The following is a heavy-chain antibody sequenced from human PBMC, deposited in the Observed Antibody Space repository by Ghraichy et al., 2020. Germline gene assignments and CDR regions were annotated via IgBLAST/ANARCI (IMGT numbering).Heavy chain of an antibody. Sequence: SETLSLTCTVSGGSFSSSSYYWGWVRQPPGKGLECIGSIYYSGSTYYNPSLKSRVTISVDTSRNQFSLKLSSLTAADTAVYYCARIAARPFYAFDIWGQGTMVTVSS. CDR3: ARIAARPFYAFDI. CDR2: IYYSGST. J-gene: IGHJ3*02. D-gene: IGHD6-6*01. CDR1: GGSFSSSSYY. V-gene: IGHV4-39*01.